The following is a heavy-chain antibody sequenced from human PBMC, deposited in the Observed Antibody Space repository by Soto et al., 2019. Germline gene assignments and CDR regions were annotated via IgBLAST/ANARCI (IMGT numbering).Heavy chain of an antibody. D-gene: IGHD6-25*01. CDR1: GFTFDNYA. J-gene: IGHJ4*02. CDR2: ISWDSGSI. Sequence: EVQLVESGGGLIQPGRSLRLSCAASGFTFDNYAMHWVRQAPGKGLEWVSGISWDSGSIDYADSVRGRFTISRDNARNSLYLRMSSLRPEDKALYNCAKDAAYYFDYWGQGTLVTVSS. CDR3: AKDAAYYFDY. V-gene: IGHV3-9*01.